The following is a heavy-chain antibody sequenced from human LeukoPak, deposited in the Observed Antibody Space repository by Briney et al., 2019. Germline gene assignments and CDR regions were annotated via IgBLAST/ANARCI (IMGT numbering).Heavy chain of an antibody. J-gene: IGHJ3*01. V-gene: IGHV3-13*01. D-gene: IGHD4-17*01. CDR3: ARDRRADYGRNNDAFDL. CDR2: IGTGVDT. Sequence: HPGGSLRLSCVASGFIFSDYDMHWVRQAPGKGLEWVSHIGTGVDTHFSDSVKGRFAISRDNARNSLYLQINCPRAEDTAIYYCARDRRADYGRNNDAFDLWGHGTVVTVSS. CDR1: GFIFSDYD.